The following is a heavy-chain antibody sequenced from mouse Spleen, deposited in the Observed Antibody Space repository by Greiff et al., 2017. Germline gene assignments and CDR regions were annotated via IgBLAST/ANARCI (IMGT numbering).Heavy chain of an antibody. CDR2: IYPRSGNT. Sequence: VQLQQSGAELARPGASVKLSCKASGYTFTSYGISWVKQRTGQGLEWIGEIYPRSGNTYYNEKFKGKATLTADKSSSTAYMELRSLTSEDSAVYFCAWATDGYYFDVWGAGTTVTVSA. D-gene: IGHD2-3*01. CDR1: GYTFTSYG. V-gene: IGHV1-81*01. CDR3: AWATDGYYFDV. J-gene: IGHJ1*01.